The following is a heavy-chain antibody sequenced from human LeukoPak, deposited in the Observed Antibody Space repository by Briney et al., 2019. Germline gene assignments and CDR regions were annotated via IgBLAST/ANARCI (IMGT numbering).Heavy chain of an antibody. D-gene: IGHD6-6*01. V-gene: IGHV3-21*01. CDR1: GFTFGSYS. Sequence: PGRSLRLSCAASGFTFGSYSMNWVRQAPGKGLEWVSSISSSSSYIYYADSVKGRFAISRDNAKNSLYLQMNSLRAEDTAVYYCARDKAARHDAFDIWGQRTMVTVSS. J-gene: IGHJ3*02. CDR3: ARDKAARHDAFDI. CDR2: ISSSSSYI.